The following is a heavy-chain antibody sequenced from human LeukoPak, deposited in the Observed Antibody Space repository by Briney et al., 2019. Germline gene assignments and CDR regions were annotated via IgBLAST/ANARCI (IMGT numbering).Heavy chain of an antibody. Sequence: PGGSLRLSCAASGFTFSSYAMHWVRQAPGKGLEWVAFMQYDGSDKFFADSVKGRFTISRDNSKNTLYLQMNSLRAEDTAVYYCAKDQQLEPFDYWGQGTLVTVSS. CDR2: MQYDGSDK. CDR1: GFTFSSYA. J-gene: IGHJ4*02. D-gene: IGHD1-1*01. CDR3: AKDQQLEPFDY. V-gene: IGHV3-30*02.